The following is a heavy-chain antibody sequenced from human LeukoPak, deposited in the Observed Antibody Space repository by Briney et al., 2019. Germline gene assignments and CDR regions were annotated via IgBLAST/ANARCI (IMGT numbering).Heavy chain of an antibody. V-gene: IGHV1-2*02. Sequence: ASVKVSCKASGYTFTGYYMHWVRQAPGHGLEWMGWINPNSGGTNYAQKFQGRVTMTRDTSISTAYMELSRLRSDDTAVYYCARGRKGRYSYGSLDYWGQGTLVTVSS. J-gene: IGHJ4*02. CDR2: INPNSGGT. D-gene: IGHD5-18*01. CDR1: GYTFTGYY. CDR3: ARGRKGRYSYGSLDY.